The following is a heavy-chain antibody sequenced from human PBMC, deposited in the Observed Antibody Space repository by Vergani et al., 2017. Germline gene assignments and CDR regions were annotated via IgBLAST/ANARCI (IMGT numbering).Heavy chain of an antibody. V-gene: IGHV3-30*18. CDR1: GFTFSSYG. CDR2: ISYDGSNK. J-gene: IGHJ4*02. D-gene: IGHD1-26*01. CDR3: AKDRGGSSFDY. Sequence: QVQLVESGGGLVQPGRSLRLSCAASGFTFSSYGMHWVRQAPGKGLEWVAVISYDGSNKYYADSVKGRFTISRDNSKTTLYLQMNSLRAEDTAVYYCAKDRGGSSFDYWGQGTLVTVSS.